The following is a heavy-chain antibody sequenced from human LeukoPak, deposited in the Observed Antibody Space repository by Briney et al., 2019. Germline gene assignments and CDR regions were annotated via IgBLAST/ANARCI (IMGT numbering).Heavy chain of an antibody. Sequence: SETLSLTCTVSGGSISSSSYYWGWIRQPPGKGLEWIGSIYYSGSTYYNPSLKSRVTISVDTSKNQFSLKLSSVTAADTAVYYCARVLPPYCYGSGSYPLENWGQGTLVTVSS. CDR1: GGSISSSSYY. D-gene: IGHD3-10*01. J-gene: IGHJ4*02. CDR3: ARVLPPYCYGSGSYPLEN. CDR2: IYYSGST. V-gene: IGHV4-39*07.